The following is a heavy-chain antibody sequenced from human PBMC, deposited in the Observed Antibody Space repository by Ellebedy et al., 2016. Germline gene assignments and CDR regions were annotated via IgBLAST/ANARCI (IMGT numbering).Heavy chain of an antibody. D-gene: IGHD1-26*01. CDR1: GLSVSKNY. CDR3: ARVWTPNSGNQRAMDY. V-gene: IGHV3-53*01. CDR2: IYSGGNT. J-gene: IGHJ4*02. Sequence: GESLKISXAVSGLSVSKNYMSWVRQSPEKGLEWVSLIYSGGNTYYADSVKDRFTISRDNPKNTLYLQMNSLRADDTAVYYCARVWTPNSGNQRAMDYWGQGALVTVSS.